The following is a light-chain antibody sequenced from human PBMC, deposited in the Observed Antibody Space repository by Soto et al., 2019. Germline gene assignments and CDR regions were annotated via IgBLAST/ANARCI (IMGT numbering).Light chain of an antibody. CDR1: SSDIGAYDY. V-gene: IGLV2-14*01. CDR3: FSFTHTSNHV. J-gene: IGLJ1*01. Sequence: QSALTQPASLSGSPGQSITISCTGTSSDIGAYDYVSWFQQHPGKAPKLMISEVNNRPSGVSNRFSGSKSGNTAYLTISGLQVEDEADYFCFSFTHTSNHVLGNGTKVT. CDR2: EVN.